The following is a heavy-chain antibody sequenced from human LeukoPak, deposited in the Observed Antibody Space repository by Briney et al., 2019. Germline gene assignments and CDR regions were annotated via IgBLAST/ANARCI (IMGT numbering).Heavy chain of an antibody. Sequence: SETLSLTCTVSGGSISSYYWSWIRQPPGKGLEWIGYIYYSGTTNYNPSLKSRVTISVDTSKNQFSLKLNSVTAADTAVYYCARGRFLEWSGDYWGQGTLVTVSS. CDR2: IYYSGTT. V-gene: IGHV4-59*01. CDR1: GGSISSYY. J-gene: IGHJ4*02. CDR3: ARGRFLEWSGDY. D-gene: IGHD3-3*01.